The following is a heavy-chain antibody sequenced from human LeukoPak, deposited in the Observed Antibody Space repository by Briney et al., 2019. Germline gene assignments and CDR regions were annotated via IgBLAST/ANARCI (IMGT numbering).Heavy chain of an antibody. V-gene: IGHV4-34*01. J-gene: IGHJ4*02. CDR3: ARRDNWNYPASNTQYHFDY. Sequence: SETLSLTCAVYGGSFSGYYWSWIRQPPGKGLEWIGEINHSGSTNYNPSLKSRVTISVDTSKNQFSLKLSSVTAADTAVYYCARRDNWNYPASNTQYHFDYWGQGTLVTVSS. CDR1: GGSFSGYY. D-gene: IGHD1-7*01. CDR2: INHSGST.